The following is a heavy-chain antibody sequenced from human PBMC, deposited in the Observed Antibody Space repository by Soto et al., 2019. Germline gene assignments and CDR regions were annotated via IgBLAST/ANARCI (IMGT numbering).Heavy chain of an antibody. Sequence: QMQLVQSGAEVKKPGASVKVSCKASGYTFTRHYIHWVRQAPGQGLERMEIINSSGGHTYYAQKFQGRVALISDTSTSTVYMELSSLRSEDTAVYYWARDLLAAGSDALDIWGQWTRVTVSS. J-gene: IGHJ3*02. CDR3: ARDLLAAGSDALDI. CDR2: INSSGGHT. D-gene: IGHD6-13*01. V-gene: IGHV1-46*01. CDR1: GYTFTRHY.